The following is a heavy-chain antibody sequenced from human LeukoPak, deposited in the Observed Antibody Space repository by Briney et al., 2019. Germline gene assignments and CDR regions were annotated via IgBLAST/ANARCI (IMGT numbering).Heavy chain of an antibody. Sequence: ASVKVSCKASGGTFSSYAISWVRQAPGQGLEWMGRIIPIFGTANYAQKFQGRVTITTDESTSTAYMELRSLRSDDTAVYYCARDARYCSSTSCYGGRDFDYWGQGTLVTVSS. D-gene: IGHD2-2*01. CDR2: IIPIFGTA. CDR1: GGTFSSYA. J-gene: IGHJ4*02. CDR3: ARDARYCSSTSCYGGRDFDY. V-gene: IGHV1-69*05.